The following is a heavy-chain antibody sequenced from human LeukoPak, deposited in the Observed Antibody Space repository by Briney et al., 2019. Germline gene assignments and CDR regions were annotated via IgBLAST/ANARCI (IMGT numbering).Heavy chain of an antibody. J-gene: IGHJ1*01. Sequence: LRASVKVSCKASGYTFTGNYMHWVRQAPGQGLEWIGWINPNSGGTNYAQKFQGRVTMTRDTSIGTAYMELNRLRSDDTAVYYCARGSYDSSDFEYFHHWGQGTLVTVSS. D-gene: IGHD3-22*01. CDR1: GYTFTGNY. V-gene: IGHV1-2*02. CDR2: INPNSGGT. CDR3: ARGSYDSSDFEYFHH.